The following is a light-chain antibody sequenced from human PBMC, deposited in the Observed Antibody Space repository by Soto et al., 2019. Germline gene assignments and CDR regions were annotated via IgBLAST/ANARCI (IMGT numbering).Light chain of an antibody. CDR2: MGS. J-gene: IGKJ4*01. CDR3: MQALQTPLT. V-gene: IGKV2-28*01. Sequence: DIVMTQSPLSLPVTLGETASMSCRSSESLLQSTGDNFLDWYLQKPGQSPQLLIYMGSNRASGVPDRFNGSGAGTDFTLKINRVEAEDVGIYYCMQALQTPLTFGGGTKVEIK. CDR1: ESLLQSTGDNF.